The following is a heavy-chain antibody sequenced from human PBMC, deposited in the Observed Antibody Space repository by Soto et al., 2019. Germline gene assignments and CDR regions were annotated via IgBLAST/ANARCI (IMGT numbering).Heavy chain of an antibody. CDR3: ARDPGYSSSWYRFDSFG. J-gene: IGHJ4*02. Sequence: GASVKVSCKASGGTFSSYAISWVQQAPGQGLEWMGGIIPIFGTANYAQKFQGRVTITADESTSTAYMELSSLRSEDTAVYYCARDPGYSSSWYRFDSFGWGQGTLVTVSS. D-gene: IGHD6-13*01. CDR2: IIPIFGTA. V-gene: IGHV1-69*13. CDR1: GGTFSSYA.